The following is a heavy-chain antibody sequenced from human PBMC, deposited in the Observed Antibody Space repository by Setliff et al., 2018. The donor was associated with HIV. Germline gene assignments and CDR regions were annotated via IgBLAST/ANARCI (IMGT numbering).Heavy chain of an antibody. J-gene: IGHJ5*02. Sequence: SVKVSCKAAGGTFSGHAINWVRQAPGQGVEWMGEIIPLFGTAHYAQRFQGRISITADHSASTAYMELSRLKSADTAVYYCARAPAHEHATGWYSSSNRFDPWGQGTLVTVSS. V-gene: IGHV1-69*13. CDR1: GGTFSGHA. D-gene: IGHD1-26*01. CDR3: ARAPAHEHATGWYSSSNRFDP. CDR2: IIPLFGTA.